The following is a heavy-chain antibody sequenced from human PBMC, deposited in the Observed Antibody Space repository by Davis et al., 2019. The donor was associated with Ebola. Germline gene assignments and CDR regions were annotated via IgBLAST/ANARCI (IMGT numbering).Heavy chain of an antibody. V-gene: IGHV4-59*08. J-gene: IGHJ5*02. CDR2: IYYSGST. D-gene: IGHD6-19*01. CDR3: ARGGPIAVSKAWFDP. Sequence: MPSETLSLTCAVYGGSFSSYYWSWIRQPPGKGLEWIGHIYYSGSTNYNPSLKSRVTISVDTSKNQFSLKLSSVTAADTAVYYCARGGPIAVSKAWFDPWGQGALVTVSS. CDR1: GGSFSSYY.